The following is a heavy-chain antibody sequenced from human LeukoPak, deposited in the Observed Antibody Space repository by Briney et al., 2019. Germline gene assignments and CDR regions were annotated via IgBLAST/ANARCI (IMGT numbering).Heavy chain of an antibody. D-gene: IGHD7-27*01. CDR2: ISSSSSYI. V-gene: IGHV3-21*01. CDR3: NVRWGPNSDY. Sequence: GGSLRLSCAASGFTFSSYSMNWVRQAPGKGLEWVSLISSSSSYIYYADSVKGRFTISRDNAKNTLFLHMNSLRAEDTAVYYCNVRWGPNSDYWGQGTLVTVSS. CDR1: GFTFSSYS. J-gene: IGHJ4*02.